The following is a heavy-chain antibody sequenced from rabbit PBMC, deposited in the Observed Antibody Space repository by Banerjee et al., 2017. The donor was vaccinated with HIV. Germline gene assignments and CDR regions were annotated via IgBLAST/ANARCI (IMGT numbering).Heavy chain of an antibody. V-gene: IGHV1S40*01. CDR2: IWTGSGST. CDR1: GFSFSTNYW. J-gene: IGHJ4*01. Sequence: QSLEESGGDLVKPGASLTLTCIASGFSFSTNYWICWVRQAPGKGLEWIACIWTGSGSTWYASWVNGRFTISTTSSTTVTLQMTSLTAADTATYFCARAVSSTYSRDFGLWGPGTLVTVS. CDR3: ARAVSSTYSRDFGL. D-gene: IGHD8-1*01.